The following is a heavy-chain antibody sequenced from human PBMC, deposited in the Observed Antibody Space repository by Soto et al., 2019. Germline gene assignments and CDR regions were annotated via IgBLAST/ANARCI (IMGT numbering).Heavy chain of an antibody. V-gene: IGHV3-21*06. CDR3: AREYLGGNSFAFDI. J-gene: IGHJ3*02. Sequence: EVQLVESGGGLVKPGGSLRLSCAASGFSLSTYRMNWVRQAPGKGLEWVSSISSSGGYIYYADSVKGRFTISRDNAENSLFLQMNSLTAEDTAVYYCAREYLGGNSFAFDIWAQGTMVTVSS. D-gene: IGHD1-26*01. CDR1: GFSLSTYR. CDR2: ISSSGGYI.